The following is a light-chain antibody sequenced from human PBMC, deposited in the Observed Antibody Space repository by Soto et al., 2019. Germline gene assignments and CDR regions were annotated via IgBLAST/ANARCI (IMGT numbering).Light chain of an antibody. CDR1: QSVSSSY. Sequence: EIVLTQSPGTLSLSPGERATLSCRASQSVSSSYLGWYQQKPGQVPRLLIYGGASRATGIPDRFSGSGSGTDLTLTISRVEPEDLSVYSCQQYGSLPRTFGQGTKLEIK. CDR3: QQYGSLPRT. J-gene: IGKJ2*01. CDR2: GGA. V-gene: IGKV3-20*01.